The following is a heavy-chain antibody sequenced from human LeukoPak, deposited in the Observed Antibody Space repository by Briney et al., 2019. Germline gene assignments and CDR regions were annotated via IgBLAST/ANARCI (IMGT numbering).Heavy chain of an antibody. CDR1: GFTFSSYG. CDR2: IWYDGSNK. D-gene: IGHD3-22*01. Sequence: PGGSLRLSCAASGFTFSSYGMHWVRQAPGKGLEWVAVIWYDGSNKYYADSVKGRFTISRDNSKNTLYLQMNSLRAEDTAVYYCAKVHLTYYYDSSGYGFQDYWGQGTLVTVSS. CDR3: AKVHLTYYYDSSGYGFQDY. J-gene: IGHJ4*02. V-gene: IGHV3-33*06.